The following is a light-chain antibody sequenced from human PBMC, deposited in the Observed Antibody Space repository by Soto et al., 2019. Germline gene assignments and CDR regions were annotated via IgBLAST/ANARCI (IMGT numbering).Light chain of an antibody. J-gene: IGLJ2*01. V-gene: IGLV1-51*01. CDR1: SCNNGNNY. CDR3: GTWDSSLSAL. Sequence: QSVLTQPPSVFAAPGQSVCISCSETSCNNGNNYVSWYQQLPGTAPKLLIYENNKRPSGIPDRFSGSKSGTSATLGITGLQTGDEAVYYCGTWDSSLSALFGGGTKLTVL. CDR2: ENN.